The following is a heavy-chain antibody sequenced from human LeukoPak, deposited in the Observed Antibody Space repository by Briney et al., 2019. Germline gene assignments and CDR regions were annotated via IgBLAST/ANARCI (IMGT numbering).Heavy chain of an antibody. CDR1: GYTFTSYG. D-gene: IGHD3-16*01. J-gene: IGHJ2*01. Sequence: GASVKVSCKASGYTFTSYGISWVRQAPGRGLEWMGWISGYNGNTNYAQKLQGRVTMTTDTSTSTAYMDLRNLRSDDTAVYYCARQLGLRGDFDLWGRGTLVIVSS. CDR2: ISGYNGNT. V-gene: IGHV1-18*01. CDR3: ARQLGLRGDFDL.